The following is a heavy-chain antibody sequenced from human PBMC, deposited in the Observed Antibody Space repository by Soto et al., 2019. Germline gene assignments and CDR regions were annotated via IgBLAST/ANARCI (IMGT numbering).Heavy chain of an antibody. CDR1: GYSFDTFG. Sequence: QVQVVQSGAEVKKPGASVKVACKASGYSFDTFGMSWVRQAPGQGLEWMGWISIEKGDTNSAQKFQYRVTMPTDKSTSTAYMELRSLTSDDTAVYYCARCYCSVGSCFTCWHFDLWGRGTLVTVSS. V-gene: IGHV1-18*01. CDR2: ISIEKGDT. CDR3: ARCYCSVGSCFTCWHFDL. J-gene: IGHJ2*01. D-gene: IGHD2-15*01.